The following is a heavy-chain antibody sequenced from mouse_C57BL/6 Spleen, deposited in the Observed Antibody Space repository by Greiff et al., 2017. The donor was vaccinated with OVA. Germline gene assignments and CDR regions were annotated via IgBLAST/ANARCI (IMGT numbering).Heavy chain of an antibody. CDR1: GFTFSDYY. Sequence: EVQRVESEGGLVQPGSSMKLSCTASGFTFSDYYMAWVRQVPEKGLEWVANINYDGSSTYYLDSLKSRFIISRDNAKNILYLQMSSLKSEDTATYYCARSGMDYYFDYWGQGTTLTVSS. V-gene: IGHV5-16*01. CDR3: ARSGMDYYFDY. J-gene: IGHJ2*01. D-gene: IGHD4-1*01. CDR2: INYDGSST.